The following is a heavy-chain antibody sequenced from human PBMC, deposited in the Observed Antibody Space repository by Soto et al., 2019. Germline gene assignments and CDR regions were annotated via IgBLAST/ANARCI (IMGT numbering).Heavy chain of an antibody. CDR3: ARGGGYSYGVDY. Sequence: QVQLQQWGAGLLKPSETLSLTCAVYGGSFSGYYWSWIRQPPGKGLEWIGEINHSGSTNYNPSLKNRVTFSVDTSKNQFSLKLSSVTAADTAVYYCARGGGYSYGVDYWGQGTLVAVSS. CDR2: INHSGST. CDR1: GGSFSGYY. D-gene: IGHD5-18*01. J-gene: IGHJ4*02. V-gene: IGHV4-34*01.